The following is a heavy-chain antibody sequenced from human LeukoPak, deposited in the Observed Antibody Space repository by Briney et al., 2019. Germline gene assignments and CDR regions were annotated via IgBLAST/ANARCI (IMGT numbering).Heavy chain of an antibody. CDR2: INPNSGNT. J-gene: IGHJ3*01. V-gene: IGHV1-2*02. CDR3: ARGGEVVRIVEDAFDF. Sequence: ASVRVSCKTSGYTFTGYYIHWMRQVAGQGLEWMGCINPNSGNTHYRQEIQGRVTMTRDTSITTAYMDLSGLTSGDTAVYFCARGGEVVRIVEDAFDFWGQGTLVIVSS. D-gene: IGHD3-16*01. CDR1: GYTFTGYY.